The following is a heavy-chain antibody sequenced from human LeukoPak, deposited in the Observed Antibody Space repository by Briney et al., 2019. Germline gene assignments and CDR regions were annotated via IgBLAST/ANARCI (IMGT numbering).Heavy chain of an antibody. CDR3: AREALGVVISENYFDY. D-gene: IGHD3-3*01. Sequence: ASVKVSCKASGYTFTSYYMHWVRQAPGQGLEWMGIINPSGGSTSYAQKFQGRVTMTRDTSTSTVYMELSSLRSEDTAVYYCAREALGVVISENYFDYWGQGTLVTVSS. V-gene: IGHV1-46*01. CDR1: GYTFTSYY. J-gene: IGHJ4*02. CDR2: INPSGGST.